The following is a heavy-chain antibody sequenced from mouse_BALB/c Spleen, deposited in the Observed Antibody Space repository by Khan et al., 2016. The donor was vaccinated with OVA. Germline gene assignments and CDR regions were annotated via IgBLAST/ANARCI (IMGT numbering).Heavy chain of an antibody. Sequence: XLQESGPGLVKPSQSLSLTCTVTGYSITSDYAWNWIRQFPGNKLEWMGYISYSGRTNYNPSLQSRISITRDTSKNQFFLQLNSVTTEDTATYYCARSLTITTVVATDFDYWGQGTTLTVSS. D-gene: IGHD1-1*01. J-gene: IGHJ2*01. V-gene: IGHV3-2*02. CDR2: ISYSGRT. CDR3: ARSLTITTVVATDFDY. CDR1: GYSITSDYA.